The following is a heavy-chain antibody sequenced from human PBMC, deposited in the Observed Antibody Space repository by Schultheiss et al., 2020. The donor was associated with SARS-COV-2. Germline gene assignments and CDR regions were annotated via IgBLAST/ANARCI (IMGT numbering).Heavy chain of an antibody. CDR3: AREHVEMTTIRYYYHGLDV. Sequence: SETLSLTCAVSGGSISSGGYSWSWIRQPPGKGLEWIGYIYHSGSTYYSSSLQSRVSISLDTSKNQFSLKLTSVSAADTAMYYCAREHVEMTTIRYYYHGLDVWGQGTTVTVSS. J-gene: IGHJ6*02. CDR1: GGSISSGGYS. CDR2: IYHSGST. D-gene: IGHD5-24*01. V-gene: IGHV4-30-2*01.